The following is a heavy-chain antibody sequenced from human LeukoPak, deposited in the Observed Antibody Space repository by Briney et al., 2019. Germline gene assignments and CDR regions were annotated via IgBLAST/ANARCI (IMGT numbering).Heavy chain of an antibody. V-gene: IGHV3-23*01. D-gene: IGHD2-15*01. J-gene: IGHJ4*02. CDR1: GFTFSDSA. CDR2: ISHSGANT. Sequence: GGSLRLSCAASGFTFSDSAMDWVRQAPGKGLEWVSLISHSGANTFYADSVEGRFSVSRDNSKNTMYLQMNSLRAEDTAVYYCAKDIEASMWGQGTLVAVSS. CDR3: AKDIEASM.